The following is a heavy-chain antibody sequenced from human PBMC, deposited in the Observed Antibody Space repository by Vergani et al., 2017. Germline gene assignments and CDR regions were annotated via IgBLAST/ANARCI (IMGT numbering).Heavy chain of an antibody. D-gene: IGHD2-15*01. J-gene: IGHJ4*02. CDR3: ARPRGYCSGGSCYFDY. Sequence: EVPLVPSGAEVKKPGESLKISCKVSGYSFTSYWIGWVRQMPGKGLEWMGIIYPGDSDTRYSPSFQGQVTISADKSISTAYLQWSSLKASDTAMYYCARPRGYCSGGSCYFDYWGQGTLVTVSA. CDR1: GYSFTSYW. V-gene: IGHV5-51*01. CDR2: IYPGDSDT.